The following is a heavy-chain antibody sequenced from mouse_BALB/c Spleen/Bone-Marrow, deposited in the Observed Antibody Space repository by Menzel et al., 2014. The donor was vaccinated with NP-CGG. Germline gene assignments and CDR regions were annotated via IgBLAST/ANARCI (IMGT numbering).Heavy chain of an antibody. Sequence: EVKLEESGPSLVKPSQTLSLTCSVTGDSITSGYWNWIRKFPGNKLEYMGYISYSGSTYYNPSLKSRISITRDTSKNRYYLQLNSVTTEDTATYYCARILLRSYAMDYWGQGTSVTVSS. V-gene: IGHV3-8*02. CDR3: ARILLRSYAMDY. J-gene: IGHJ4*01. D-gene: IGHD1-1*01. CDR1: GDSITSGY. CDR2: ISYSGST.